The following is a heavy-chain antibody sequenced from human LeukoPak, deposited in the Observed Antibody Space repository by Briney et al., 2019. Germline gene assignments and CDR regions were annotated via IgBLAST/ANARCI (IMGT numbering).Heavy chain of an antibody. D-gene: IGHD2-2*01. CDR2: IYYSGST. CDR3: ARVDCSSTSCYWGHDAFDI. J-gene: IGHJ3*02. CDR1: GGSISSGGYY. Sequence: SETLSLTCTVSGGSISSGGYYWSWIRQHPGKGLEWIGYIYYSGSTYYNPSLKSRVTISVDTSKNQFSLKLSSVTAADTAVYYCARVDCSSTSCYWGHDAFDIWGQGTMVTVSS. V-gene: IGHV4-31*03.